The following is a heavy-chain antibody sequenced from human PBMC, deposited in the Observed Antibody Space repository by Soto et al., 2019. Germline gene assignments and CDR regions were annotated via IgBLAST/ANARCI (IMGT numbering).Heavy chain of an antibody. V-gene: IGHV3-43*01. Sequence: EVQLVESGGGVVQPGGSLRLSCAASGFPFDDYSMNWVRQVPGKGLEWVSLISWDGADTYYADSVKGRFTVSRDNSKNSLYLQMNSLTTEDTSLYSCAKFGWGGTDSESPAYDIWGQGTMVTVSS. CDR3: AKFGWGGTDSESPAYDI. CDR1: GFPFDDYS. CDR2: ISWDGADT. D-gene: IGHD1-26*01. J-gene: IGHJ3*02.